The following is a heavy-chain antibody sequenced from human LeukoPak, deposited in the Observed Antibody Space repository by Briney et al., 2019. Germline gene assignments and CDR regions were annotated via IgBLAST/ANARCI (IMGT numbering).Heavy chain of an antibody. D-gene: IGHD5-12*01. CDR1: GYTFTSYD. CDR2: MNPNSGNT. V-gene: IGHV1-8*01. CDR3: ASYGGYDYVYYYDMDV. J-gene: IGHJ6*02. Sequence: ASVKVSSKASGYTFTSYDINWVRQATGQGLEWMGWMNPNSGNTGYAQKFQGRVTMTRNTSISTAYMELSSLRSEDTAVYYCASYGGYDYVYYYDMDVWGQGTTVTVSS.